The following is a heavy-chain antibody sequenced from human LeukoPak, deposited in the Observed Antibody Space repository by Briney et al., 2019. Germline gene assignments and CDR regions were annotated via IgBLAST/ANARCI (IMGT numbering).Heavy chain of an antibody. CDR2: ISTTGDT. D-gene: IGHD1-26*01. CDR3: ARGRSGSYFDS. Sequence: GGSLRLSCAASGFTFSSYDMHWVRQATGKGLEWVSAISTTGDTYYPGSVKGRFTISRENAKSSLYLQMNSLRAEDTAVYYCARGRSGSYFDSWGQGTLVAVFS. CDR1: GFTFSSYD. V-gene: IGHV3-13*04. J-gene: IGHJ4*02.